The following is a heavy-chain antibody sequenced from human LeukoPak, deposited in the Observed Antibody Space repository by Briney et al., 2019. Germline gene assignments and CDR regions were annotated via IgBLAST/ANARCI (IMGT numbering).Heavy chain of an antibody. V-gene: IGHV3-21*01. D-gene: IGHD3-10*01. Sequence: GGSLRLSCAASGFTFSSYSMNWVRQAPGKGLEWVSSISSSSSYIYYADSVKGRFTISRDNAKNSLYLQMNSLRAEDTAVYYCARDWVMVREYLPGMGFDYWGQGTLVTVS. CDR2: ISSSSSYI. CDR1: GFTFSSYS. CDR3: ARDWVMVREYLPGMGFDY. J-gene: IGHJ4*02.